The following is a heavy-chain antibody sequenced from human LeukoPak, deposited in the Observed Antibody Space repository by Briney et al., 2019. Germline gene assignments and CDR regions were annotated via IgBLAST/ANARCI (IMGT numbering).Heavy chain of an antibody. D-gene: IGHD6-13*01. CDR3: AKDGVAAGTRSLDY. Sequence: PGGSLRLSCAASGFTFSSYSMNWVRQAPGKGLEWVSSISSSSSYIYYADSVKGRFTISRDNAKNSLYLQMNSLRAEDTALYYCAKDGVAAGTRSLDYWGQGTLVTVSS. V-gene: IGHV3-21*04. J-gene: IGHJ4*02. CDR2: ISSSSSYI. CDR1: GFTFSSYS.